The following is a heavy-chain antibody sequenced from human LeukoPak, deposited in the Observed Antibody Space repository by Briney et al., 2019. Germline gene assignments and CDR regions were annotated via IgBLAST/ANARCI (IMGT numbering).Heavy chain of an antibody. CDR3: ATSYGSRSSRGYYYYMDV. D-gene: IGHD3-10*01. Sequence: GGSLRLSCAASGFTFSTYSMNWVRQAPGKGLEWVSSISGGSSYISYADSVKGRFTISRDNAKNSLYLQMNSLRAEDTAVYYCATSYGSRSSRGYYYYMDVWGKGTTVTISS. V-gene: IGHV3-21*04. J-gene: IGHJ6*03. CDR2: ISGGSSYI. CDR1: GFTFSTYS.